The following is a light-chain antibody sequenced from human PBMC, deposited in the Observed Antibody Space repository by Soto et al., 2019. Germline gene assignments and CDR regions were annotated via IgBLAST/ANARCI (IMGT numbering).Light chain of an antibody. CDR1: QGITNY. CDR3: VQHNSYPFT. V-gene: IGKV1-17*03. CDR2: AAS. J-gene: IGKJ4*01. Sequence: DIQMTQSPSAMSASVGDRVTITCRASQGITNYLAWLQQKPGQVPKRLIYAASSLQSGTPSSFSGSGSVTEFTLTISSLQPEDFATSYCVQHNSYPFTSGGGTKVEIK.